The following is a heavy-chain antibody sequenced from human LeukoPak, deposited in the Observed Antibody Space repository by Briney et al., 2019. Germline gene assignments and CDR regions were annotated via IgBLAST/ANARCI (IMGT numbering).Heavy chain of an antibody. D-gene: IGHD3-3*01. V-gene: IGHV3-33*01. CDR3: ARVPLLRFLEWLSDADYGMDV. CDR1: GFTCSSYG. J-gene: IGHJ6*02. CDR2: IWYDGSNK. Sequence: PWGSLRLSCAASGFTCSSYGMHWVRQAPGKGLEWVAVIWYDGSNKYYAYSVKGRFTISRDNSKNTLYLKMNSLRAEDTAVYYCARVPLLRFLEWLSDADYGMDVWGQGTTVTVSS.